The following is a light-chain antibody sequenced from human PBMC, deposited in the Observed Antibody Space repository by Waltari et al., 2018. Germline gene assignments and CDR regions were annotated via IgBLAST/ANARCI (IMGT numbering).Light chain of an antibody. CDR1: SSDVGSYNL. Sequence: QCALTQPASVSGSPGQSITISCTGTSSDVGSYNLVPWYQQHPGKAPKLMIYEARKRPSGVSNRFSGSKSGNTASLTIAGLQAEDEADYYCSSYAGNCNLVVFGGGTKLTVL. J-gene: IGLJ2*01. CDR2: EAR. V-gene: IGLV2-23*01. CDR3: SSYAGNCNLVV.